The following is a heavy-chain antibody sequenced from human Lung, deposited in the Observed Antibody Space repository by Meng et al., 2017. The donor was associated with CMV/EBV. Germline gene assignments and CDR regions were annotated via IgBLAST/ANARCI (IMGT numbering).Heavy chain of an antibody. CDR2: IEFDGGDK. J-gene: IGHJ4*02. Sequence: QVQLVESGXXXXXPXGSLRLSCAAYGFTFSSDGMHWVRQAPGRGPEWVAFIEFDGGDKYYADSVKGRFTISRDNSKNTMYLQMNSLKVEDTALYYCAKDVDHWGQGTLVTVSS. CDR1: GFTFSSDG. V-gene: IGHV3-30*02. CDR3: AKDVDH.